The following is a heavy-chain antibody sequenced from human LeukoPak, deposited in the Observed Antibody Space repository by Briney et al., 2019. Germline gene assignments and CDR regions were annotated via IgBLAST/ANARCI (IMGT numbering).Heavy chain of an antibody. Sequence: SETLSLTCAVYGGSFSGYYWSWIRQPPGKGLEWIGEINHSGSTNYNPSLKSRVTISVDTSKNRFSLKLSSVTAADTAVYYCARGSHAFDIWGQGTMVTVSS. CDR2: INHSGST. CDR3: ARGSHAFDI. CDR1: GGSFSGYY. J-gene: IGHJ3*02. V-gene: IGHV4-34*01.